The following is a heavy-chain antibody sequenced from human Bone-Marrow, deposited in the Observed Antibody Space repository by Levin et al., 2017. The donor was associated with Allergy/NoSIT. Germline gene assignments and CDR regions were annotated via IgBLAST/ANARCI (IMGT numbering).Heavy chain of an antibody. CDR3: ARDLSFSGDDY. CDR2: IGGRGPSI. J-gene: IGHJ4*02. CDR1: GFSFDDYY. Sequence: GGSLRLSCAASGFSFDDYYMSWIRQAPGKGLEWISSIGGRGPSIYYADSVKGRFTISRADARRSLFLQMTTLRADDTAVYYCARDLSFSGDDYWGQGTLLIVSS. D-gene: IGHD4-17*01. V-gene: IGHV3-11*01.